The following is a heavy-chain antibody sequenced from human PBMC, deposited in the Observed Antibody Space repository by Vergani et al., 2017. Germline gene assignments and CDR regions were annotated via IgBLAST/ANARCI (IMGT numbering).Heavy chain of an antibody. J-gene: IGHJ4*02. CDR3: ARDLSYSTAWPFFDS. CDR1: GFSFTRYG. V-gene: IGHV3-30*03. CDR2: ISFDGNKK. Sequence: QVRLVESGGGVVQPGRSLRLSCAASGFSFTRYGIHWVRQPPGKGLGGVAIISFDGNKKYYTEAGGGGFTVTRDSSKTLYLKMDSLRVEDTAMYFCARDLSYSTAWPFFDSRGQGTLVTVSS. D-gene: IGHD4-11*01.